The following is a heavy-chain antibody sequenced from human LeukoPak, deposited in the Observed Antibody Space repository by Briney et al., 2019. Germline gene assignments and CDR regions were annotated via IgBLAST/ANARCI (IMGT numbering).Heavy chain of an antibody. D-gene: IGHD3-22*01. V-gene: IGHV4-34*01. CDR3: AGHWDTMIVVAPYGMDV. CDR1: GGSFSGYY. CDR2: INHSGST. Sequence: SETLSLTCAVYGGSFSGYYWSRIRQPPGKGLEWIGEINHSGSTNYNPSLKSRVTISVDTSKNQFSLKLSSVTAADTAVYYCAGHWDTMIVVAPYGMDVWGQGTTVTVSS. J-gene: IGHJ6*02.